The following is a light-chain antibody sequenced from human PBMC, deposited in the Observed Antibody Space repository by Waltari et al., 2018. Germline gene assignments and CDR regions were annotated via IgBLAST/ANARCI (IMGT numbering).Light chain of an antibody. V-gene: IGKV3-15*01. CDR2: GAS. J-gene: IGKJ1*01. CDR1: QRVSSN. Sequence: EIVMTQSPATLSVSPGARPTLSCRASQRVSSNVAWYHQKPGQAPRLPSYGASTRATGIPARFSGSGSGREFTLTISSLQSEDIAVYYCQQYNNWPPWTFGQGTKVEIK. CDR3: QQYNNWPPWT.